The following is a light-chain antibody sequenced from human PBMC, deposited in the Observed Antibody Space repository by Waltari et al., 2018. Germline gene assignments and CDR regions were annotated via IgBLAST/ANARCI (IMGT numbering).Light chain of an antibody. CDR1: SSDVGSYNY. CDR3: SSYAGSNNLGLCV. V-gene: IGLV2-8*01. Sequence: QSALTQPPSASGSPGQSVTISCTGTSSDVGSYNYVSWYQHHPGKVPKLMISEVSRRPSGVPDRFSGSNSGNTASLTVSGLQAEDEADYYCSSYAGSNNLGLCVFGTGTKVTVL. J-gene: IGLJ1*01. CDR2: EVS.